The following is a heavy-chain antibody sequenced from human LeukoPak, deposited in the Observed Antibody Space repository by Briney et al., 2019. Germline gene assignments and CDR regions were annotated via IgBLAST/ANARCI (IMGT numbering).Heavy chain of an antibody. CDR3: AKQSAGSAAWYSLHYDF. Sequence: GGSLRLSCAASGFTLSSYAVTWVRQAPGRGLEWVSSVDGGGGGTYYADSVKGRFTISRDNSKDTLYLQMNGLRAEDTAVYFCAKQSAGSAAWYSLHYDFWGQGTLVTVSS. D-gene: IGHD6-13*01. CDR1: GFTLSSYA. V-gene: IGHV3-23*01. CDR2: VDGGGGGT. J-gene: IGHJ4*02.